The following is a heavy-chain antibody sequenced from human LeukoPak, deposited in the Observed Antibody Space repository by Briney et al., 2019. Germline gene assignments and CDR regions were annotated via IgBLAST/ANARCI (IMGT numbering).Heavy chain of an antibody. Sequence: GGSLRLSCAASGFTFSRHYMHWVRQAPGKGLVWVSRINGVGTDRIYADSVKGRFTISRDNAKNSLYLQMNSLRAEDTAVYYCARARQPARVVVITYYFDYWGQGTLVTVSS. D-gene: IGHD3-22*01. V-gene: IGHV3-74*01. CDR1: GFTFSRHY. J-gene: IGHJ4*02. CDR3: ARARQPARVVVITYYFDY. CDR2: INGVGTDR.